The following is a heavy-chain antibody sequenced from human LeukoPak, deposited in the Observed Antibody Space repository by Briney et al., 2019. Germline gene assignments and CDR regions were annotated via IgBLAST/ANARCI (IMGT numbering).Heavy chain of an antibody. CDR2: INHSGST. CDR3: ARGKGYYYGSGSYYNAGSWYFDY. Sequence: PSRTLSLTCTVSGGSISSGGYYWSWIRQPPGKGLEWVGEINHSGSTNYNPSLKSRVTISVDTSKNQFSLKLSSVTAADTAVYYCARGKGYYYGSGSYYNAGSWYFDYWGQGTLVTVSS. D-gene: IGHD3-10*01. CDR1: GGSISSGGYY. V-gene: IGHV4-30-2*01. J-gene: IGHJ4*02.